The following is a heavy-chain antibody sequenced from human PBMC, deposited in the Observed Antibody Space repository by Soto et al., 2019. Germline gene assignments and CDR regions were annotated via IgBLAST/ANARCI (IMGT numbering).Heavy chain of an antibody. V-gene: IGHV4-4*02. J-gene: IGHJ6*03. CDR1: SGSISSSNW. Sequence: SETLSLTCAVSSGSISSSNWWSWVRQPPGKGLEWIGEIYHSGSTNYNPSLKSRVTISVDKSKNQFSLKLSSVTAADTAVYYCAREFTSSVYYYYMDVWGKGTTVTVS. CDR3: AREFTSSVYYYYMDV. CDR2: IYHSGST. D-gene: IGHD2-2*01.